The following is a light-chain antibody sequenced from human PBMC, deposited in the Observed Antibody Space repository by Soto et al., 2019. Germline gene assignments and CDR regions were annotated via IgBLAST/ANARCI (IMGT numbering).Light chain of an antibody. CDR1: QSISSW. CDR2: KAS. J-gene: IGKJ4*01. CDR3: QQYNSYPLT. V-gene: IGKV1-5*03. Sequence: DIQMTQSPSTLSASVGDRVTITCRASQSISSWLAWYQQKPEKAPKLLIYKASSLESGVPSRFSGSGSGTEFTLTISSLQPDDFATYYCQQYNSYPLTFGGGTKVEIK.